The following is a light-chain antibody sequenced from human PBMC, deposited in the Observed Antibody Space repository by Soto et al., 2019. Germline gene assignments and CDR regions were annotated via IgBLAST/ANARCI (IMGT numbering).Light chain of an antibody. CDR3: SSYTSSSTLWV. CDR1: SSDVGGYNY. J-gene: IGLJ3*02. CDR2: EVS. V-gene: IGLV2-14*01. Sequence: QSVLTQPASVSGSPGQSITISCTGTSSDVGGYNYVSWYQQHPGKAPKLMIYEVSNRPSGVSNRFSGSKSGNTASLTISGLQHADEADYYCSSYTSSSTLWVFGGGTKLTVL.